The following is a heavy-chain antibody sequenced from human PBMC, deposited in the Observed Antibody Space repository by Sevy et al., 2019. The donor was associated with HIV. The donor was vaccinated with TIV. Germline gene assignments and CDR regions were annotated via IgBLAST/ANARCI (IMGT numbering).Heavy chain of an antibody. V-gene: IGHV4-38-2*02. J-gene: IGHJ4*02. CDR1: GYSISSGYY. Sequence: SETLSLTCAVSGYSISSGYYWGWIRQPPGKGLEWIGSIYHSGSTYYNPSFKSRVTISVDTSKNQFSLKLSSVTAADTAVYYCARDSGPLVPAAIGYDYWGQGTLVTVSS. D-gene: IGHD2-2*01. CDR3: ARDSGPLVPAAIGYDY. CDR2: IYHSGST.